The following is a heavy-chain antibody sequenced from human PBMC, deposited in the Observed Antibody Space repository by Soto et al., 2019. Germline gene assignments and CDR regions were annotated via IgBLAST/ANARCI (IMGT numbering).Heavy chain of an antibody. J-gene: IGHJ5*02. Sequence: SETLSLTCTVSGGSISSGDYYWSWIRQPPGKGLEWIGYIYYSGSTYYNPSLKSRVTMLVDTSKNQFSLKLSSVTAADTAVYYCARDSHDNSNYLSNWFDPWGQGTLVTVSS. CDR3: ARDSHDNSNYLSNWFDP. V-gene: IGHV4-30-4*01. CDR1: GGSISSGDYY. CDR2: IYYSGST. D-gene: IGHD4-4*01.